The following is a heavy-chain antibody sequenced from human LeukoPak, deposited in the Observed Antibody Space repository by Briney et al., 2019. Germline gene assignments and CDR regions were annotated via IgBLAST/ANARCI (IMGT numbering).Heavy chain of an antibody. CDR1: GGSISSSSYY. V-gene: IGHV4-39*07. Sequence: SETLSLTCTVSGGSISSSSYYWGWIRQPPGKGLEWIGSIYYSGSTYYNPSLKGRVTISVDTSKNQFSLKLSSVTAADTAVYYCARDKIVATIWAAFDAFDIWGQGTMVTVSS. D-gene: IGHD5-12*01. J-gene: IGHJ3*02. CDR2: IYYSGST. CDR3: ARDKIVATIWAAFDAFDI.